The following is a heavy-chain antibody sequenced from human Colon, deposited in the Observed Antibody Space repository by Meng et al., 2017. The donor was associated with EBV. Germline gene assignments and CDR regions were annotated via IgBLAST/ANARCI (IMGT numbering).Heavy chain of an antibody. CDR3: ARDTSTWGNKGLDH. CDR2: IYHSGST. CDR1: GDSVTNGGYS. Sequence: HLHLQESGSGLGKPSQTLSLTCVVSGDSVTNGGYSWSWIRQPPGKGLEWIGYIYHSGSTKYNPSLKSRVTISVDTSKNQFSLKLSSVTAADTAVYYCARDTSTWGNKGLDHWGQGILVTVSS. V-gene: IGHV4-30-2*01. D-gene: IGHD7-27*01. J-gene: IGHJ4*02.